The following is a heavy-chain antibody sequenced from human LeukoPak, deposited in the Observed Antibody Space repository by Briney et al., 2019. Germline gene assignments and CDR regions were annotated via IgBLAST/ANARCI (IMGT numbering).Heavy chain of an antibody. CDR2: IYYSEST. J-gene: IGHJ4*02. CDR1: GGSISSYY. CDR3: ASSYYYDSSGYYPFPDY. Sequence: SETLSLTCTVSGGSISSYYWSWIRQPPGKGLEWIGYIYYSESTNYNPSLKSRVTISVDTSKNQFSLKLSSVTAADTAVYYCASSYYYDSSGYYPFPDYWGQGTLVTVSS. V-gene: IGHV4-59*01. D-gene: IGHD3-22*01.